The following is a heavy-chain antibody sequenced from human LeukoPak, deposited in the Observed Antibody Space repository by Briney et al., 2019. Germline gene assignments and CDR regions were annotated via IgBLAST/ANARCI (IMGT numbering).Heavy chain of an antibody. CDR1: GGSISDSSYY. Sequence: SETLSLTCTVSGGSISDSSYYWGWIRPPPGKGLEWIGTIYYSGSAYYSPSFKSRVTMFVDTSKNHFSLKLSSVTAADTAVYYCARRGGYYGAGRTYWFDPWGLGTLVTVSS. D-gene: IGHD3-10*01. V-gene: IGHV4-39*02. CDR2: IYYSGSA. J-gene: IGHJ5*02. CDR3: ARRGGYYGAGRTYWFDP.